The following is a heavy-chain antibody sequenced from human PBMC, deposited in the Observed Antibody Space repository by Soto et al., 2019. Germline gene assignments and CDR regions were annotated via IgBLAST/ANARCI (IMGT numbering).Heavy chain of an antibody. CDR1: GFTFSSYG. CDR2: ISYDGSNK. D-gene: IGHD5-12*01. Sequence: GGSLRLSCAASGFTFSSYGMHWVRQAPGKGLEWVAVISYDGSNKYYADSVKGRFTISRDNSKNTLYLQMNSLRAEDTAVYYCAKDLRADAFDIWGQGTMVTVSS. V-gene: IGHV3-30*18. CDR3: AKDLRADAFDI. J-gene: IGHJ3*02.